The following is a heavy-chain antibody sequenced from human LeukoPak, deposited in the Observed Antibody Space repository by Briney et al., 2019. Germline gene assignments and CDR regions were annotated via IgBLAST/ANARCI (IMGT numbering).Heavy chain of an antibody. CDR3: ARRNYGDYDHYFDY. Sequence: PSETLSLTCTVSGGSISSYYWSWIRQPPGKGLEWIGYISYSGSTNDNPSLKSRVTISVDTYRNQFSLKLSSVTAADTAVYYCARRNYGDYDHYFDYWGQGTLVTVSS. D-gene: IGHD4-17*01. J-gene: IGHJ4*02. V-gene: IGHV4-59*08. CDR1: GGSISSYY. CDR2: ISYSGST.